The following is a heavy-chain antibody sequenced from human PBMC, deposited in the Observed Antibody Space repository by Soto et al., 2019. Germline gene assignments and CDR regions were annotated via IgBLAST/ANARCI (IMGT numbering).Heavy chain of an antibody. Sequence: PSETLSLAFTVSGGSISSYYWSWIRQPPGKGLEWIGYIYYSGSTNYNPSLKSRVTISVDTSKNQFSLKMSSVTAADTAVYYCARLATRYYFDYWGQGTLVTVS. CDR1: GGSISSYY. CDR2: IYYSGST. V-gene: IGHV4-59*01. J-gene: IGHJ4*02. CDR3: ARLATRYYFDY. D-gene: IGHD1-1*01.